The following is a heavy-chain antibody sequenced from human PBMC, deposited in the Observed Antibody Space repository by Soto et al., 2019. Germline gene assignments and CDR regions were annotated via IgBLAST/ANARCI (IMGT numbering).Heavy chain of an antibody. CDR3: ARHENPSIAAPTRYYYGMDV. V-gene: IGHV5-51*01. CDR2: IYPGDSDT. Sequence: GESLKISCKGSGYSFTSYWIGWVRQMPGKGLEWMGIIYPGDSDTRYSPSFQGQVTISADKSISTAYLQWSSLKASDTAMYYCARHENPSIAAPTRYYYGMDVWGQGTTVTVSS. CDR1: GYSFTSYW. D-gene: IGHD6-6*01. J-gene: IGHJ6*02.